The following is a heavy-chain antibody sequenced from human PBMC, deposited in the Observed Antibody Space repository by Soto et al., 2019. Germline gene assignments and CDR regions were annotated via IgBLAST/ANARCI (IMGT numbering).Heavy chain of an antibody. CDR2: MYKTGST. V-gene: IGHV4-59*01. J-gene: IGHJ6*02. CDR3: ARDLWGYCGTDCYPLDV. CDR1: GGSISGYY. D-gene: IGHD2-21*02. Sequence: QVQLQESGPGLVKPSETLSLTCTVSGGSISGYYWSWIRQPPGKGLEWIVYMYKTGSTVYNPSFKSRVTISVDASNNQFSLKLNSVTAADTAVYYCARDLWGYCGTDCYPLDVWGQGTTVTVSS.